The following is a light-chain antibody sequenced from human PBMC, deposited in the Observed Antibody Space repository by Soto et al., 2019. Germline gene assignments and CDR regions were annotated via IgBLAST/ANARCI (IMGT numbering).Light chain of an antibody. Sequence: DIQMTQSPSSLSASVGDRVTITCRASQSISSYLNWYQQKPGKAPKLLIYAASSLQSGVPSRFSGSGSVTDFTLNISSLQPEDYATYYCQQSYSTPPFTFGPGTKVDIK. CDR2: AAS. V-gene: IGKV1-39*01. J-gene: IGKJ3*01. CDR3: QQSYSTPPFT. CDR1: QSISSY.